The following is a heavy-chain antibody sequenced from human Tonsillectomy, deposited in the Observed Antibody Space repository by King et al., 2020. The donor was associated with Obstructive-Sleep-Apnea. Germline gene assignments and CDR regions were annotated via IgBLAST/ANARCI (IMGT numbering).Heavy chain of an antibody. Sequence: VQLVESGGGLVKPGGSLRLSCAASGFTFSSYSMNWVRQAPGKGLEWVQSISSSSSYIIYADSVKGRFTISRDNAKNSLYLQMNSLRAEDTAVYYCARASTVTRNVAFDIWGQGTMVTVSS. J-gene: IGHJ3*02. D-gene: IGHD4-17*01. CDR1: GFTFSSYS. CDR3: ARASTVTRNVAFDI. V-gene: IGHV3-21*01. CDR2: ISSSSSYI.